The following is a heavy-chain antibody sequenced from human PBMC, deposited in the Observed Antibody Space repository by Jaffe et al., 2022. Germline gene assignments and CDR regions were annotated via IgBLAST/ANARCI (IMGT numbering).Heavy chain of an antibody. J-gene: IGHJ6*03. CDR1: GGSISSYY. CDR3: ARAVMGGGSCHGRVCYYYYYMDV. V-gene: IGHV4-59*01. Sequence: QVQLQESGPGLVKPSETLSLTCTVSGGSISSYYWSWIRQPPGKGLEWIGYIYYSGSTNYNPSLKSRVTISVDTSKNQFSLKLSSVTAADTAVYYCARAVMGGGSCHGRVCYYYYYMDVWGKGTTVTVSS. CDR2: IYYSGST. D-gene: IGHD2-15*01.